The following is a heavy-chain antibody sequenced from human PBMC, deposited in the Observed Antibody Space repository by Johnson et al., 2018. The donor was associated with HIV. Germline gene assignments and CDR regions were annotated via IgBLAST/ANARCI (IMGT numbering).Heavy chain of an antibody. Sequence: VQLVESGGGVVQPGKSLTLSCVGSGLSFSNFGIHWVRQAPGKGPAWVAAISYDGSNKYYADSVKGRFTSSRDNSKNTLYRQMNSLRAEDTAVYYCATEGGTGAFDSWGQGTMVTVSS. CDR3: ATEGGTGAFDS. J-gene: IGHJ3*02. CDR2: ISYDGSNK. V-gene: IGHV3-30*03. D-gene: IGHD2-15*01. CDR1: GLSFSNFG.